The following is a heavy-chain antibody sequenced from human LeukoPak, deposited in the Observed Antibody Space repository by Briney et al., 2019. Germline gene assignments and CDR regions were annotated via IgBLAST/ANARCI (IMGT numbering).Heavy chain of an antibody. CDR1: GGSITSYS. D-gene: IGHD3-10*02. V-gene: IGHV4-4*09. CDR3: ARRLCSGSSPWFDS. CDR2: IYTSGSP. Sequence: SKTLSLTCTVSGGSITSYSWTWIRQPPGKGLEYIGYIYTSGSPNYNPSLTSRVTISLATSKNQFCLKLSSVTAADTAVYYCARRLCSGSSPWFDSWGQGTLVTVSS. J-gene: IGHJ5*01.